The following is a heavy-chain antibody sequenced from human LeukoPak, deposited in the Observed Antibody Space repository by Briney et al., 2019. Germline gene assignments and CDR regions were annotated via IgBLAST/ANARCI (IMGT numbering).Heavy chain of an antibody. J-gene: IGHJ3*02. D-gene: IGHD4-17*01. CDR2: ISDSGGST. Sequence: GGSLRLSCAASGFTFSSYAMSWVRQAPGKGLEWVSSISDSGGSTYYADSVKGRFTISRDNSKNSLYLQMNSLRAEDTALYYCTKALTTVSYDAFDIWGQGTMVTVSS. V-gene: IGHV3-23*01. CDR3: TKALTTVSYDAFDI. CDR1: GFTFSSYA.